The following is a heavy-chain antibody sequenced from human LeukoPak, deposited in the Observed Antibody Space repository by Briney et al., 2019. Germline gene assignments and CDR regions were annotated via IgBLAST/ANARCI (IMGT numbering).Heavy chain of an antibody. D-gene: IGHD5-18*01. Sequence: PSETLSLTCTVSGGSISSYYWSWIRQPPGKGLEWIGYIYYSGSTKYNPSLKRRVTISIDTSKNHFSLKMSSVTAADTAVYYCARDPGYSYGYGFDDWGQGTLVTVSS. CDR3: ARDPGYSYGYGFDD. J-gene: IGHJ4*02. CDR1: GGSISSYY. CDR2: IYYSGST. V-gene: IGHV4-59*12.